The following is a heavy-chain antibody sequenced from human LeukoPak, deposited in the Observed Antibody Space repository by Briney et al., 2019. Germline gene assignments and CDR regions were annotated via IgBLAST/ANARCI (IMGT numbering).Heavy chain of an antibody. Sequence: ASVKVSCKASGYTFIGYYIRWVRQAPGQGLEWMKWINPKSGGRKYAEKFQGRVTMTRDTSMSTVYMDLSRLTSDDTAVYYCASTLTVVGTLDYWGQGTLVPVSS. CDR2: INPKSGGR. V-gene: IGHV1-2*02. J-gene: IGHJ4*02. D-gene: IGHD6-19*01. CDR1: GYTFIGYY. CDR3: ASTLTVVGTLDY.